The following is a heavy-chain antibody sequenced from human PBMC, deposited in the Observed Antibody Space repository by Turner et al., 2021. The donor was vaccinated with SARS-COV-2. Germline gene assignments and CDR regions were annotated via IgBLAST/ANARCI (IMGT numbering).Heavy chain of an antibody. J-gene: IGHJ4*02. CDR2: ILSSGST. CDR3: ARSYHTYYFDY. V-gene: IGHV4-39*01. CDR1: GGSITSSTYY. Sequence: QLQLHESRPGLVKPSETLSLTCTVSGGSITSSTYYWGWIRQPPGKGLDCIGSILSSGSTYYNPSLKSRVTISVDTSKNQFSLKLTSVTAADTAVYYCARSYHTYYFDYWGQGTLGTVSS. D-gene: IGHD2-2*01.